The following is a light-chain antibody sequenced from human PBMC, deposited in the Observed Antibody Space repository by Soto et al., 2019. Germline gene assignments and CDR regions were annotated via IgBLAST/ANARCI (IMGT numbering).Light chain of an antibody. CDR3: GAWDNSRTGGV. Sequence: QSVLTQPPSVSAAPGKKVTISCSGSSSNIGNNYVSWYQQLPGAAPKLLIYENYERPSGIPDRFSGSKSGTSATLDITGLHTGDEADYYCGAWDNSRTGGVFGGGTKLTVL. J-gene: IGLJ2*01. V-gene: IGLV1-51*02. CDR1: SSNIGNNY. CDR2: ENY.